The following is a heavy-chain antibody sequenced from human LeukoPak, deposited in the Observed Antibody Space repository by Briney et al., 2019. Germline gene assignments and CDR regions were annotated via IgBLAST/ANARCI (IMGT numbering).Heavy chain of an antibody. CDR3: AHYKHHNYFYY. CDR2: ISVYDGNT. Sequence: ASVKVSCMISGYIFTTYHNTWVRQAPGQGLEWMGWISVYDGNTISAPSLQARVIMTADPSTRTAYMELRSLRPDDTAVYYCAHYKHHNYFYYWGPGTHVTVSS. CDR1: GYIFTTYH. J-gene: IGHJ4*02. V-gene: IGHV1-18*01. D-gene: IGHD1-14*01.